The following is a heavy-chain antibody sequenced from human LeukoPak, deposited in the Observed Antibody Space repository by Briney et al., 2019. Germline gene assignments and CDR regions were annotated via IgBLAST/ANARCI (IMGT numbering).Heavy chain of an antibody. D-gene: IGHD3-22*01. V-gene: IGHV1-69*13. J-gene: IGHJ3*02. Sequence: ASVKVSCKASGGSFTFTSHAISWVRQAPGQGLEWVGGLIPIYGSSNYAQKFQGRVTITSDESTRTVYMELSSLRPEDSAVYYCAGFFYDNSGDAFDIWAKGQRSPSLQ. CDR2: LIPIYGSS. CDR3: AGFFYDNSGDAFDI. CDR1: GGSFTFTSHA.